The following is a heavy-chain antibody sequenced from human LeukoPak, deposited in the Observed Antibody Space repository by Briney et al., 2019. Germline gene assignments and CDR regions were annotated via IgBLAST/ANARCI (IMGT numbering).Heavy chain of an antibody. CDR2: ISGSGGTT. J-gene: IGHJ4*02. CDR3: AKVPYCSDGSCYPTYEY. Sequence: PGGSLRLSCAASGFTFSSYAMSWVRQAPGKGLEWVSGISGSGGTTYYADSVKGRFTISRDNSKNTLYLQMSSLRAEDSAVYYCAKVPYCSDGSCYPTYEYWGQGTLVTVSS. CDR1: GFTFSSYA. D-gene: IGHD2-15*01. V-gene: IGHV3-23*01.